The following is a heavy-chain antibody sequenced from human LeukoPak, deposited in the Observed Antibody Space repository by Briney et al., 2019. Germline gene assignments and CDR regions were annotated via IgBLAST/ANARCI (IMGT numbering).Heavy chain of an antibody. CDR1: GGSTSSSSHY. Sequence: SETLSLTCTVSGGSTSSSSHYWGWIRQPPGKGLERIGCIYYSGSTYYNPSLKSRVTISVDTSKNNFSLKLSSVTAADTAVYYCARRGSGASLEYYFDLWGRGTLVTVSS. CDR2: IYYSGST. J-gene: IGHJ2*01. D-gene: IGHD1-14*01. V-gene: IGHV4-39*01. CDR3: ARRGSGASLEYYFDL.